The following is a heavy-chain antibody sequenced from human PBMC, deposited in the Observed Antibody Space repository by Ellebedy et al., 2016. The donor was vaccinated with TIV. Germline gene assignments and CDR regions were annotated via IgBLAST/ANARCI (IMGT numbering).Heavy chain of an antibody. J-gene: IGHJ4*02. CDR1: GHTFTSHP. CDR2: INTNTGNT. Sequence: AASVKVSCKASGHTFTSHPLNWVRQAPGRGLEWMGWINTNTGNTESVPGFTGRFVFSLDTSVRTAYLQISSLQAEDTAIYYCARDRYYGGNYRGIDYWGQGTLVTVSS. V-gene: IGHV7-4-1*02. CDR3: ARDRYYGGNYRGIDY. D-gene: IGHD4-23*01.